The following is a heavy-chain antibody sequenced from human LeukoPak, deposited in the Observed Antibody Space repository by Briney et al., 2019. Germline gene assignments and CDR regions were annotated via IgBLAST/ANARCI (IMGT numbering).Heavy chain of an antibody. V-gene: IGHV3-66*01. J-gene: IGHJ6*02. CDR1: GFTVSSNY. Sequence: PGGSLRLSCAASGFTVSSNYMSWVRPAPGKGLEWVSVIYSGGSTYYADSVKGRFTISRDNSKNTLYLQMNSLRAEDTAVYYCAREMSTAIGLFDGMDVWGQGTTVTVSS. D-gene: IGHD3-10*02. CDR2: IYSGGST. CDR3: AREMSTAIGLFDGMDV.